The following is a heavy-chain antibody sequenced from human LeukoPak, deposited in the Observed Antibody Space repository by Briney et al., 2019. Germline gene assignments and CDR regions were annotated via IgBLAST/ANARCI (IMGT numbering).Heavy chain of an antibody. D-gene: IGHD3-22*01. CDR1: GYIFTNYY. CDR3: ARLWSYYDNSGFFEDY. V-gene: IGHV1-46*01. J-gene: IGHJ4*02. Sequence: GASVKVSCMASGYIFTNYYLYWVRQAPRQLLEWMGAINPVGGVTTYAQRFQGRVTMTRDTSTSTFDMELSSLKSEDTAVYYCARLWSYYDNSGFFEDYWGQGTLVTASS. CDR2: INPVGGVT.